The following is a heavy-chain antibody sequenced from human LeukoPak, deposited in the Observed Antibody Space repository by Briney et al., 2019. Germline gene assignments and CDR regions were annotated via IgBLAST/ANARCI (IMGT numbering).Heavy chain of an antibody. CDR3: ARSGEMATAHWFFDL. J-gene: IGHJ2*01. Sequence: SVKVSCKASGYTFTSYGISWVRQTPGQGLEWMGGIIPIFGTANYAQNFQGRVTITADESATTAYLELSGLRSEDTAVYYCARSGEMATAHWFFDLWGRGTLVTVSS. CDR1: GYTFTSYG. CDR2: IIPIFGTA. V-gene: IGHV1-69*13. D-gene: IGHD5-24*01.